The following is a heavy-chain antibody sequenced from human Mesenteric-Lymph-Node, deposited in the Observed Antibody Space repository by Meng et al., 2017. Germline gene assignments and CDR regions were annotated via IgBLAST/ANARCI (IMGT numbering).Heavy chain of an antibody. J-gene: IGHJ5*02. D-gene: IGHD3-22*01. V-gene: IGHV3-11*01. CDR3: ARGLYYDSSGYYYQNWFDP. CDR1: GSSFSDYY. Sequence: QRLLVWLGEGLFKHGGSLGHSCAASGSSFSDYYMSWIRQAPGKGLEWVSYISSSGSTIYYADSVKGRFTISRDNAKNSLYLQMNSLRAEDTAVYYCARGLYYDSSGYYYQNWFDPWGQGTLVTVSS. CDR2: ISSSGSTI.